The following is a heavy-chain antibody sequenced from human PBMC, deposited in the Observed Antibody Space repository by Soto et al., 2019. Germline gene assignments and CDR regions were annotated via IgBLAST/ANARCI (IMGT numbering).Heavy chain of an antibody. CDR2: IYYSGST. CDR3: ARERSITIFGVVVYYFDY. Sequence: TLSLTCTVSGGSVSSVSYYWSWIRQHPGKGLEWIGYIYYSGSTYYNPSLKSRVTISVDTSKNQFSLKLSSVTAADTAVYYCARERSITIFGVVVYYFDYWGQGTLVTVS. D-gene: IGHD3-3*01. CDR1: GGSVSSVSYY. J-gene: IGHJ4*02. V-gene: IGHV4-31*03.